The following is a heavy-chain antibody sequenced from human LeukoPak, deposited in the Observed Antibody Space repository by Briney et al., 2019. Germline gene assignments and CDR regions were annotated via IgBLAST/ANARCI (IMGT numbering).Heavy chain of an antibody. CDR2: ISSSSSTI. D-gene: IGHD2-2*01. CDR1: GFTFSSYS. J-gene: IGHJ3*02. CDR3: AATPSRYCSSTSCYNTPI. V-gene: IGHV3-48*01. Sequence: GGSLRLSCAASGFTFSSYSMNWVRQAPGKGLEWVSYISSSSSTIYYADSVKGRFTISRDNAKNSLYLQMNSLRAEDTAVYYCAATPSRYCSSTSCYNTPIWGQGTMVTVSS.